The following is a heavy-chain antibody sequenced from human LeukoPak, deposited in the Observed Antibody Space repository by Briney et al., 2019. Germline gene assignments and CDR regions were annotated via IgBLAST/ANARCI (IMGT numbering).Heavy chain of an antibody. D-gene: IGHD6-13*01. J-gene: IGHJ5*02. V-gene: IGHV4-38-2*02. CDR2: IYHSGST. Sequence: SETLSLTCTVSGYSISSGYYWGWIRQPPGKGLEWIGSIYHSGSTYYNPSLKSRVTISVDTSKNQFSLKLSSVTAADTAVYYCATTLSSSWYYNWCDPWGQGTLVTVSS. CDR3: ATTLSSSWYYNWCDP. CDR1: GYSISSGYY.